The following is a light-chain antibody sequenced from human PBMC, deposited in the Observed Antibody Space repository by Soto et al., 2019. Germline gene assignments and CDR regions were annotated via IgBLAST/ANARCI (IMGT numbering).Light chain of an antibody. V-gene: IGKV1-39*01. J-gene: IGKJ1*01. CDR3: QQSDGAPRT. CDR2: AAS. CDR1: QSISKY. Sequence: DIQMTQSPSSLSASVGDTVSTTCRASQSISKYVNWYQQKPGRPPKLLIYAASTLQSGVPSRFSGSGSVTEFTLTISSLQPEDFATYYCQQSDGAPRTFGQGTKVEIK.